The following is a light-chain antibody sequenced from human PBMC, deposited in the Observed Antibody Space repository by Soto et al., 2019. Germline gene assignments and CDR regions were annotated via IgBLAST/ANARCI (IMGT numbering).Light chain of an antibody. CDR2: AAS. V-gene: IGKV1-39*01. CDR1: QSISSY. Sequence: DIQMTQSPSSLSASVGDRVTITCRASQSISSYLNWYQQKPGKAPKLMIYAASSLQSGIPSRLSGSGSGTDFTLTISRLQPEDFAAYYCQQSYSTPPYTFGQGTKLEIK. CDR3: QQSYSTPPYT. J-gene: IGKJ2*01.